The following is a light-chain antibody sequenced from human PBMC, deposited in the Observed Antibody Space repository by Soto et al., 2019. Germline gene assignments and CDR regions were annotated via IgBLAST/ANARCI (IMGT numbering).Light chain of an antibody. CDR1: QSVSSN. CDR2: GAS. Sequence: IVMTQSPATLSVSPGERATLSCRASQSVSSNLAWYQQKPGQAPRLLIYGASTRATGIPARFSGSGSGTEFTLTISSLQSEDFAVYYCQQYNNWPALTFGGETKVEIK. CDR3: QQYNNWPALT. J-gene: IGKJ4*01. V-gene: IGKV3-15*01.